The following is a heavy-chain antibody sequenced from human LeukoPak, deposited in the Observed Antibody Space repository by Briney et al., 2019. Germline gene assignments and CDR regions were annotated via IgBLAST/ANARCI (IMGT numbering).Heavy chain of an antibody. CDR3: ARGTGRYCSSTSCFYFDY. V-gene: IGHV4-30-2*01. D-gene: IGHD2-2*01. CDR1: GGSINSGTYS. Sequence: SQTLSLTCAVSGGSINSGTYSWSWIRQPPGKGLEWIGYIYHSGSTYYNPSLQSRLTISVGRSKNQFSLKLSSVTAADTAVYYCARGTGRYCSSTSCFYFDYWGQGTLVTVSS. CDR2: IYHSGST. J-gene: IGHJ4*02.